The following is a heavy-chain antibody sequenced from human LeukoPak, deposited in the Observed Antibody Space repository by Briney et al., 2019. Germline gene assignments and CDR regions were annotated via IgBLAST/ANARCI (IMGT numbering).Heavy chain of an antibody. Sequence: SETLSLTCTVSGGSISSGGYYWSWIRQHPGKGLEWIGYIYYSGSTYYNPSLKSRVTISVDTSKNQFSLKLSSVTAADTAVYYCARGAAMVHDYWGQGTLVTVSS. D-gene: IGHD5-18*01. V-gene: IGHV4-31*03. CDR3: ARGAAMVHDY. J-gene: IGHJ4*02. CDR2: IYYSGST. CDR1: GGSISSGGYY.